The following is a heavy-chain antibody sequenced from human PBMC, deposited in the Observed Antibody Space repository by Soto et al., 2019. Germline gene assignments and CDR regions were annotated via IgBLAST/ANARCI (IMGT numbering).Heavy chain of an antibody. D-gene: IGHD4-4*01. Sequence: ESGGGLVKPGGSLRLSCAASGFTFSSYSMNWVRQAPGKGLEWVSSISSSSSYIYYADSVKGRFTISRDNAKNSLYLQMNSLRAEDTAVYYCARRAPGPPNTVTYYFDYWGQGTLVTVSS. CDR2: ISSSSSYI. V-gene: IGHV3-21*01. CDR3: ARRAPGPPNTVTYYFDY. CDR1: GFTFSSYS. J-gene: IGHJ4*02.